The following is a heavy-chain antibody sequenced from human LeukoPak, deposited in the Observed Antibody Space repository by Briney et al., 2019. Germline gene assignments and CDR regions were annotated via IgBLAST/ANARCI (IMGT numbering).Heavy chain of an antibody. V-gene: IGHV3-7*01. Sequence: GESLRLACAASGFTFSNSWMSWVRQAPGKGLEWVANIKQDGSETYYVDSVKGRFTISRDNAKNSLYLQMNSLRAEDTAVYYCARVDYWGQGTLVTVSS. CDR3: ARVDY. J-gene: IGHJ4*02. CDR2: IKQDGSET. CDR1: GFTFSNSW.